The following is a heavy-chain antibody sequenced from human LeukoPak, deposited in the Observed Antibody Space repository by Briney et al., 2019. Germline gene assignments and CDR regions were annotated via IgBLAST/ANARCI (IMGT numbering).Heavy chain of an antibody. CDR1: GFTFSSYS. J-gene: IGHJ6*02. Sequence: GGSLRLSCAASGFTFSSYSMNWVRKTPGKGLEWVSSISSSSRYIYNGDSVKGRFTISRDNAKKSLYLQMNSLRAGDTGVYYCARYWGGNCYQGMDVWGHGTTVTVPS. V-gene: IGHV3-21*01. CDR3: ARYWGGNCYQGMDV. CDR2: ISSSSRYI. D-gene: IGHD2-21*02.